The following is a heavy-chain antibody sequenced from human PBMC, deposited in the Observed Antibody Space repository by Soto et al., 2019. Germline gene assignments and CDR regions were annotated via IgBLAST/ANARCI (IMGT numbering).Heavy chain of an antibody. J-gene: IGHJ6*02. Sequence: PGGSLRLSCAASGFTFSSYSMNWVRQAPGKGLEWVSSISSSSSYIYYADSVKGRFTISRDNAKNSLYLQMNSLRAEDTAVYYCARDLTYYDFWSGYSRFGYYYYGMDVWGQGTTVTVSS. CDR1: GFTFSSYS. D-gene: IGHD3-3*01. CDR2: ISSSSSYI. CDR3: ARDLTYYDFWSGYSRFGYYYYGMDV. V-gene: IGHV3-21*01.